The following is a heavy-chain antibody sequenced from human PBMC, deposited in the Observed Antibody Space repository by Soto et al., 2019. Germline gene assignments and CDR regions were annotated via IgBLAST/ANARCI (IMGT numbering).Heavy chain of an antibody. CDR2: INPSGGST. CDR1: GYTFTSYY. Sequence: ASVKVSCKASGYTFTSYYMHWVRQAPGQGLEWMGIINPSGGSTSYAQKFQGRVTMTRDTSTSTVYREVSSLRSEDTAVYYCAKDYQYYDFWSGYSDHTLSWFEPWGQGTLVTVSS. V-gene: IGHV1-46*01. J-gene: IGHJ5*02. D-gene: IGHD3-3*01. CDR3: AKDYQYYDFWSGYSDHTLSWFEP.